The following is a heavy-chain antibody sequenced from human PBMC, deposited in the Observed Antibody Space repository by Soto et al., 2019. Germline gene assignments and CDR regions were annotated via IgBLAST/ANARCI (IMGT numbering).Heavy chain of an antibody. CDR1: GFTFSDSR. J-gene: IGHJ4*02. D-gene: IGHD2-15*01. Sequence: DVQLVESGGGLVQPGGSLKLSCAASGFTFSDSRMHWVRQASGKGLEWVGRIRSKTESYATAYAASVKGRFTVSRDDSKNTAYLEMNSLKIEDTAVYYCVRSLSGASDYWGQGTLVTVSS. CDR2: IRSKTESYAT. V-gene: IGHV3-73*02. CDR3: VRSLSGASDY.